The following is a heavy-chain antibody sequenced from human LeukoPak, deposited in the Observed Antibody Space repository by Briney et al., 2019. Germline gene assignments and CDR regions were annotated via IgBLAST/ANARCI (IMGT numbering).Heavy chain of an antibody. CDR1: GFTFSSYA. J-gene: IGHJ6*03. D-gene: IGHD1-26*01. V-gene: IGHV3-23*01. Sequence: PGGSLRLSCADSGFTFSSYAMSRVRQAQGQGLVWLLELSSSGRSTEYAASVRGRFTIPRHNSKNTMYLEMNRLRAEDTAVYYCATSLCIPMDVGRNYYDYYTDVWGKGTTVTVSS. CDR2: LSSSGRST. CDR3: ATSLCIPMDVGRNYYDYYTDV.